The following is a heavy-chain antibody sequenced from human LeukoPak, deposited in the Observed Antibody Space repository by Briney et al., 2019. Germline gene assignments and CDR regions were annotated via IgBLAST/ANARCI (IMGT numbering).Heavy chain of an antibody. J-gene: IGHJ3*02. D-gene: IGHD3-22*01. CDR3: ARARSKIVVVTNDAFDI. CDR2: INPNSGGT. CDR1: GYTFTGYY. V-gene: IGHV1-2*02. Sequence: GASVTVSFTASGYTFTGYYMHWVRQAPGQGREWMGWINPNSGGTNYAQKFQGRVTMTRDTSISTAYMELSRLRSDDTAVYYCARARSKIVVVTNDAFDIWGQGTMVTVSS.